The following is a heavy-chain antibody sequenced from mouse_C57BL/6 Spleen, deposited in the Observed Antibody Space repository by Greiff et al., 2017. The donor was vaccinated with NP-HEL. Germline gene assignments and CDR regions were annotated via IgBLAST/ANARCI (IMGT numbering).Heavy chain of an antibody. CDR1: GYTFTDYN. CDR3: ARGDYGRSDYYAMDY. CDR2: INPNNGGT. Sequence: EVQLQQSGPELVKPGASVKIPCKASGYTFTDYNMDWVKQSHGKSLEWIGDINPNNGGTIYNQKFKGKATLTVDKSSSTAYMELRSLTSEDTAVYYWARGDYGRSDYYAMDYWGQGTSVTVSS. J-gene: IGHJ4*01. D-gene: IGHD1-1*01. V-gene: IGHV1-18*01.